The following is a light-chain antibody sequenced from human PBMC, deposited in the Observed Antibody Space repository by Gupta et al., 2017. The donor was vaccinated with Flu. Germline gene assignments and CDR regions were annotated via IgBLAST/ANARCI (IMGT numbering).Light chain of an antibody. Sequence: GVTITCRASQTISTSLNWYQQKLGKAPELLIYAASSLHSGVPSRFSGSGSGTDFNLTISSLQPEDSATYYCQQSYSTPLTFVGGTKVEIK. CDR2: AAS. V-gene: IGKV1-39*01. J-gene: IGKJ4*01. CDR1: QTISTS. CDR3: QQSYSTPLT.